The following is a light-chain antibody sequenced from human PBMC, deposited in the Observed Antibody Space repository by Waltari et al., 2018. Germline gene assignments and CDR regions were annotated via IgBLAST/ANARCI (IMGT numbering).Light chain of an antibody. CDR1: QSVFYTSNNKNY. Sequence: DIVMTQSPDSLAVSLGERATINCKSSQSVFYTSNNKNYLAWYQQRPGQPPKLLIRWASTRESGVPDRFSGSGSGTDFTLTITSLQAEDVAVYYCQEYYSPQLTFGGGTKVEIK. CDR2: WAS. CDR3: QEYYSPQLT. V-gene: IGKV4-1*01. J-gene: IGKJ4*01.